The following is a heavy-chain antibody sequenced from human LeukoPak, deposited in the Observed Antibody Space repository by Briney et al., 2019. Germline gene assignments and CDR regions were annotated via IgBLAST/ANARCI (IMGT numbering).Heavy chain of an antibody. V-gene: IGHV3-74*01. CDR2: INSDGSST. J-gene: IGHJ4*02. CDR1: GFTFSNYW. D-gene: IGHD6-19*01. Sequence: GGSLRLSCAASGFTFSNYWMHWVRQAPGKGLVWVSRINSDGSSTNYADSMKGRFTISRDNAKNTLYLQMNSLRAEDTAVYYCARAVAGTHFDYWGQGTLVTVSS. CDR3: ARAVAGTHFDY.